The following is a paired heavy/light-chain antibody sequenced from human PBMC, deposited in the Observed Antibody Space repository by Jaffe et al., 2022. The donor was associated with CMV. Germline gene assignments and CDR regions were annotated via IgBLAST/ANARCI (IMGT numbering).Heavy chain of an antibody. Sequence: QVTLRESGPALVKPTQTLTLTCTFSGFSLRVSGMCVSWIRQSPGKAPEWLARITWDGGESYSSSLKTRLTISKDTSKNQVVLTMTNMDPVDTATYYCARSREVYCSGGSCYSNAWYYMDVWGKGTTVTVSS. V-gene: IGHV2-70*15. CDR1: GFSLRVSGMC. CDR3: ARSREVYCSGGSCYSNAWYYMDV. J-gene: IGHJ6*03. D-gene: IGHD2-15*01. CDR2: ITWDGGE.
Light chain of an antibody. CDR2: EHN. Sequence: NFILTQPHSVSESPGKTITLSCIRSTGTIASNYVQWYQQRPGSAPTTVIYEHNRRFSGVPDRFSGSFDISSNSASLTISGLQTEDEADYYCQSYDDANHAVFGGGTKLTVL. CDR3: QSYDDANHAV. V-gene: IGLV6-57*04. J-gene: IGLJ2*01. CDR1: TGTIASNY.